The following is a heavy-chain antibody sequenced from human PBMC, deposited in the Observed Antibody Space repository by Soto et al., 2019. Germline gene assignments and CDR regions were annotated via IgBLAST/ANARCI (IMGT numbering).Heavy chain of an antibody. J-gene: IGHJ5*02. D-gene: IGHD2-15*01. Sequence: ASVKVSCKASGYTFTSYGISWVRQAPGQGLEWMGWISAYNGNTNYAQKLQGRVTMTTDTSTSTAYMELRSLRSDDTAVYYCARGPYCSGGSCSNWFDPWGQGTLVTVSS. CDR1: GYTFTSYG. CDR2: ISAYNGNT. V-gene: IGHV1-18*01. CDR3: ARGPYCSGGSCSNWFDP.